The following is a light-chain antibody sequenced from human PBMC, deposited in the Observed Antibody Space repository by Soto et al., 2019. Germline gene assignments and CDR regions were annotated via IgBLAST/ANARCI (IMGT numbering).Light chain of an antibody. CDR3: QSYDSSLTGVV. J-gene: IGLJ2*01. CDR1: SSNIGAGYD. Sequence: QSVLTQPPSVSGAPGQRVTISCTGSSSNIGAGYDVHWYQQLPGTAPKLLIYDNSNRPSGVPDRFSGSKSGTSASLAITGLLAEDEADYYCQSYDSSLTGVVFGGGTKVTVL. V-gene: IGLV1-40*01. CDR2: DNS.